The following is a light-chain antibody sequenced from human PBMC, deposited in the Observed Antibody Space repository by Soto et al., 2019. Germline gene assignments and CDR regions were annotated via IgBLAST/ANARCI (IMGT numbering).Light chain of an antibody. CDR2: EVS. CDR1: SSDVGGYNY. Sequence: QSVLTQSASVSGSPGQSITISCTGTSSDVGGYNYVSWYQQHPGKAPKLMIFEVSNRPSGISIRFSGSKSGNTASLTISGLQTEDEADYYCSSYTNNSPYVFGTGTKVTVL. J-gene: IGLJ1*01. V-gene: IGLV2-14*01. CDR3: SSYTNNSPYV.